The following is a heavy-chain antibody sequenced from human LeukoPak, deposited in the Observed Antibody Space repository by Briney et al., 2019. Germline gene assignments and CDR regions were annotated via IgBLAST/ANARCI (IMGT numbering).Heavy chain of an antibody. CDR1: GFTFSSYA. Sequence: PGASLRLSCAASGFTFSSYAMSSVRQAPGKWLEWVSAISGSGGSTYYADSVKGRFTISRDNSKNTLYLQMNSLRAEDTGVYYCAARYYDFWSGYYTDGYYYYMDVWGKGTTVTVSS. CDR2: ISGSGGST. D-gene: IGHD3-3*01. CDR3: AARYYDFWSGYYTDGYYYYMDV. J-gene: IGHJ6*03. V-gene: IGHV3-23*01.